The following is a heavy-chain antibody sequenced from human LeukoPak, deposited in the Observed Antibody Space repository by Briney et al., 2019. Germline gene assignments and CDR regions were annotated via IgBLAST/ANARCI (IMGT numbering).Heavy chain of an antibody. Sequence: PSETLSLTCTVSGGSISSYDWSWLRQPPGKGLEWIGYIYYSGSTNYNPSLKSRVTISVDTSKNQLSLELSSVTAADTAVYYCARGSSMVRGTTGWFDPWGQGTLVTVSS. V-gene: IGHV4-59*01. D-gene: IGHD3-10*01. CDR3: ARGSSMVRGTTGWFDP. CDR1: GGSISSYD. J-gene: IGHJ5*02. CDR2: IYYSGST.